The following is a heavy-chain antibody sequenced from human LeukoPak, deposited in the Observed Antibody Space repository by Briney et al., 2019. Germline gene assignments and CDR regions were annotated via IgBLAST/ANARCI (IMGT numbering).Heavy chain of an antibody. V-gene: IGHV4-34*01. J-gene: IGHJ3*02. D-gene: IGHD3-22*01. CDR3: AGITMIVPARSRRHAFDI. CDR2: INHSGST. CDR1: GGSFSGYY. Sequence: PSETLSLTCAVYGGSFSGYYWSWIRQPPGKGLEWIGEINHSGSTNYNPSLKSRVTISVDTSKNQFSLKLSSVTAADTAVYYCAGITMIVPARSRRHAFDIWGQGTWSPSLQ.